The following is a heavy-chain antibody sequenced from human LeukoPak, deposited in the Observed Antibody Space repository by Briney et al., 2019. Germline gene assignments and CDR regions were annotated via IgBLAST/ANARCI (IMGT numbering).Heavy chain of an antibody. J-gene: IGHJ4*02. CDR3: ARGPNSSGFDY. D-gene: IGHD6-19*01. CDR2: IYYSGST. V-gene: IGHV4-61*01. CDR1: GGSISSGSYY. Sequence: PSETLSLTCTVSGGSISSGSYYWSWIRQPPGKGLEWIGYIYYSGSTNYNPSLKSRVTISVDTSKNQFSLKLSSVTAADTAVYYCARGPNSSGFDYWGQGTLVTVSS.